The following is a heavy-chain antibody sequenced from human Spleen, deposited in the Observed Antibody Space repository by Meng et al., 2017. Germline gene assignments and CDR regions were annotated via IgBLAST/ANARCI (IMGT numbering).Heavy chain of an antibody. CDR3: ARVPPYYGVRDY. Sequence: SETLSLTCAVYGGSFSGYYWSWIRQPPGKGLEWIGEINHSGSTSYNPSLKSRVTISVDTSKNQFSLKLSSVTAADTAVYYCARVPPYYGVRDYWGQGTLVTVSS. CDR1: GGSFSGYY. D-gene: IGHD3-10*01. J-gene: IGHJ4*02. V-gene: IGHV4-34*01. CDR2: INHSGST.